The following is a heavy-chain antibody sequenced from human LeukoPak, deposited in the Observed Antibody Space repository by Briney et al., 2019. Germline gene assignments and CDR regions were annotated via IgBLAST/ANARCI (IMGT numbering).Heavy chain of an antibody. V-gene: IGHV4-38-2*01. J-gene: IGHJ4*02. CDR2: IYHSGST. CDR1: GYSISSGYY. CDR3: ARQVTVTTFDY. D-gene: IGHD4-17*01. Sequence: PSETLSLTCAVSGYSISSGYYWGWIRQPPGQGLEWIGSIYHSGSTYYNPSLKSRVTISVDTSKNQFSLKLSSATAADTAVYYCARQVTVTTFDYWGQGTLVTVSS.